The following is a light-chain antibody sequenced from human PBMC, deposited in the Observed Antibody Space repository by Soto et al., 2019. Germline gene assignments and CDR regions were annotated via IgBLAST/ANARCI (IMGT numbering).Light chain of an antibody. CDR2: ADS. CDR1: NIGSKG. Sequence: SYELTQPPSVSVAPGQTARIPCGGNNIGSKGVHWYQQKPDQAPMLVVYADSDRPSGIPERFSGSNSGNTATLTISRVEAGDEGDYYCQVWDSGSDQFGGGTKLTVL. CDR3: QVWDSGSDQ. J-gene: IGLJ2*01. V-gene: IGLV3-21*02.